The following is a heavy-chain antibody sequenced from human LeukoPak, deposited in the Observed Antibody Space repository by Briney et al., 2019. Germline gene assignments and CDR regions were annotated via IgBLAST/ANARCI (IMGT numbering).Heavy chain of an antibody. Sequence: PGGSLRLSCAASGFTVSSNYMSWVRQAPGKGLEWVSVIYSGGSTYYADSVKGRFTISRDNSKNTLYLQMNSLRAEDTAVYYCAKRSSGYSFDYWGQGTLVTVSS. CDR1: GFTVSSNY. D-gene: IGHD3-22*01. J-gene: IGHJ4*02. V-gene: IGHV3-53*01. CDR2: IYSGGST. CDR3: AKRSSGYSFDY.